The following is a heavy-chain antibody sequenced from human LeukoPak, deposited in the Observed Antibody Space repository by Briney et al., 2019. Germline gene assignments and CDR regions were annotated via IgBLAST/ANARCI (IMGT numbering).Heavy chain of an antibody. CDR2: ISSDGGST. Sequence: PGGSLRLSCAASGFTFSMYAMHWVRQAPGKGLEYVSAISSDGGSTYYANSVKGRFTISRDNSKNTLYLQMGSLRAEDMAVYYCVNYGMDVWGKGPRSPSPQ. CDR1: GFTFSMYA. J-gene: IGHJ6*01. V-gene: IGHV3-64*01. CDR3: VNYGMDV.